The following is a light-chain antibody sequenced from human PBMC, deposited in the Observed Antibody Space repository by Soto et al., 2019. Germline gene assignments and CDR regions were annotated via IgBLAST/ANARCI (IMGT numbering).Light chain of an antibody. CDR1: PSVSNS. V-gene: IGKV3-11*01. Sequence: ESVLTQSPATLSLSPGERATLSCRASPSVSNSLAWYQHNPGQAPRLLIYDASNRATGVPTRFSGSGSGTDFTLIISSLEPEDFAVYYCQQRNKWPPVTFGGGTRVEIK. J-gene: IGKJ4*01. CDR3: QQRNKWPPVT. CDR2: DAS.